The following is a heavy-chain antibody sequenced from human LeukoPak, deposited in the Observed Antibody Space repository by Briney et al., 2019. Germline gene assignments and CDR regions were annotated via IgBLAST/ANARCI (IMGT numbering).Heavy chain of an antibody. J-gene: IGHJ6*02. D-gene: IGHD3-3*01. CDR2: MNPNRGKT. V-gene: IGHV1-8*01. Sequence: ASVKVSCKASGYTFTSYDINWVRQAPGQGLEWMGWMNPNRGKTGYAQKFQGRVTMTRNTSISTAYMELSSLRSEDTAVYYCARGYHFWSGYYRYYYYGMDVWGQGTTVTVSS. CDR3: ARGYHFWSGYYRYYYYGMDV. CDR1: GYTFTSYD.